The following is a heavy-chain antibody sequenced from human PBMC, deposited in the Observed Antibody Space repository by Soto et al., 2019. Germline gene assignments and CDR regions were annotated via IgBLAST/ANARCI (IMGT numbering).Heavy chain of an antibody. CDR3: ARAYVGITMVRGVIFSGQTSTTFDY. CDR2: INAGNGNT. V-gene: IGHV1-3*01. D-gene: IGHD3-10*01. CDR1: GYTFTSYA. J-gene: IGHJ4*02. Sequence: GASVKVSCKASGYTFTSYAMHWVRQAPGQRLEWMGWINAGNGNTKYSQKFQGRVTITRDTSASTAYMELSSLRSEDTAVYYCARAYVGITMVRGVIFSGQTSTTFDYWGQGTLVTVSS.